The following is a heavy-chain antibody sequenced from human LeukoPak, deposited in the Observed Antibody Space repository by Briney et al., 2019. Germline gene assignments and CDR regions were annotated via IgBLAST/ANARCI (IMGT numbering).Heavy chain of an antibody. V-gene: IGHV3-7*01. CDR3: ATYSSLNRREFQF. J-gene: IGHJ1*01. Sequence: QTGGSLRLSCAASGFTFSSYWMSWVRQAPGKGLEWVANIRQDGSEKYYVDSVKGRFPISRDNAKNSLYLQMNSLRAEDTAVYYCATYSSLNRREFQFWGQGTLLTVSS. D-gene: IGHD3-22*01. CDR1: GFTFSSYW. CDR2: IRQDGSEK.